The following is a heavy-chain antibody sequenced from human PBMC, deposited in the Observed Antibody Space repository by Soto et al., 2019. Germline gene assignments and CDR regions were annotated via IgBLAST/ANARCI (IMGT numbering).Heavy chain of an antibody. D-gene: IGHD6-13*01. J-gene: IGHJ6*02. V-gene: IGHV3-30-3*01. CDR3: VSPAAVVHYYYHGMDV. CDR1: GFTFSLYA. CDR2: ISYDGSNI. Sequence: PGGSLRLSCAASGFTFSLYAMHWVRQAPGKGLDWVAFISYDGSNIHYTDSVKGRFTISRDNSKNTVSLQMNSLRVEDSAVYYCVSPAAVVHYYYHGMDVWGQGTTVTVSS.